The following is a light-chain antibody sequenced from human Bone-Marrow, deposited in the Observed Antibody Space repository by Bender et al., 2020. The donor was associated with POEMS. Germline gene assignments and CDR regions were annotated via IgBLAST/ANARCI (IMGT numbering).Light chain of an antibody. CDR1: SNDVGGYNH. CDR2: DVN. J-gene: IGLJ3*02. V-gene: IGLV2-11*01. Sequence: QSALTQPRSVSGSPGQSVAISCTGTSNDVGGYNHVSWYQHHPDKAPRLMIYDVNKRPSGVPDRFSGSKSGNTASLTISGLQAEDEADYSCCSYAGTSWVFGGGTKLTVL. CDR3: CSYAGTSWV.